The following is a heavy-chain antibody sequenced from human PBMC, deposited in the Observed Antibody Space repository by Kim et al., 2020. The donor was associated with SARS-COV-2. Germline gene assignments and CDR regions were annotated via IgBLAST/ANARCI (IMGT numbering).Heavy chain of an antibody. J-gene: IGHJ4*02. V-gene: IGHV5-51*01. CDR2: IFPSDSDA. Sequence: ESLKISCKGSGYSFTSNWIAWVRQRPGKGLELMGIIFPSDSDAKYNPSFQGQVTISVDKSISTAYLQWRSLKASDTAMYYCARQSSSSLDYWGQGTLVTVSP. CDR1: GYSFTSNW. D-gene: IGHD6-6*01. CDR3: ARQSSSSLDY.